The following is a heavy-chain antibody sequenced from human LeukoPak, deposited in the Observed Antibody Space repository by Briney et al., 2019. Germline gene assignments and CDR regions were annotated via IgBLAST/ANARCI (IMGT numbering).Heavy chain of an antibody. CDR1: GYTFTGYY. J-gene: IGHJ4*02. Sequence: ASVKVSCKASGYTFTGYYMHWVRQAPGQGLEWMGWINPNSGGTNYAQKFQGRVTTTRDTSISTAYMELSRLRSDDTAVYYCARGLKVVPAALVYWGQGTLVTVSS. V-gene: IGHV1-2*02. CDR3: ARGLKVVPAALVY. D-gene: IGHD2-2*01. CDR2: INPNSGGT.